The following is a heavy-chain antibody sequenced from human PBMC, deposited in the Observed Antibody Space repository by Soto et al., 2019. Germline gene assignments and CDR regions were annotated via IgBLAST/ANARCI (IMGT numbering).Heavy chain of an antibody. J-gene: IGHJ3*02. Sequence: SETLSLTCTVSGGSISSGGYYWSWIRQHPGKGLEWIGYIYYSGSTYYNPSLKSRVTISVDTSKSQFSLKLSSVTAADTAVYYFVRRQVVVVVAAIDDAFDISGQVTMVTVSS. CDR3: VRRQVVVVVAAIDDAFDI. CDR1: GGSISSGGYY. V-gene: IGHV4-31*03. CDR2: IYYSGST. D-gene: IGHD2-15*01.